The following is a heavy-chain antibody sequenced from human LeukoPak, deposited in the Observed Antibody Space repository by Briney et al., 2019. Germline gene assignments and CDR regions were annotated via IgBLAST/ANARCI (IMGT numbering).Heavy chain of an antibody. CDR2: IYSGGSI. J-gene: IGHJ4*02. CDR1: GFTFSSYA. CDR3: ARAGSSGYYPLAN. Sequence: GGSLRLSCAASGFTFSSYAMHWVRQAPGKGLEWVSLIYSGGSIYYADSVKGRFTTSRDNSKNTLYLQMNSLRAEDTAMYYCARAGSSGYYPLANWGQGTLVSVSS. V-gene: IGHV3-53*01. D-gene: IGHD3-22*01.